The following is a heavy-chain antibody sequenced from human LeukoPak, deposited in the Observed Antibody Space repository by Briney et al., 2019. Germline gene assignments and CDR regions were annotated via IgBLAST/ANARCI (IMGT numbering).Heavy chain of an antibody. CDR3: VGWSATRIDY. D-gene: IGHD3-3*01. CDR1: GGSISSDY. CDR2: IYSSGST. Sequence: PSETLSLTCTVSGGSISSDYWSWIRQPAGKGLEWIGRIYSSGSTNYNPSLKSRVTMSVDTSKNQFSLKLSSVTAADTAVYYCVGWSATRIDYWGQGTLVTVSS. V-gene: IGHV4-4*07. J-gene: IGHJ4*02.